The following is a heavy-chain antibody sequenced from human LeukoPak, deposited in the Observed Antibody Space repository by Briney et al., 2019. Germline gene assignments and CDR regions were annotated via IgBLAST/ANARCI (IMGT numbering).Heavy chain of an antibody. V-gene: IGHV1-18*01. CDR3: ARDEVDSSGYYLDY. CDR1: GYTLTELS. CDR2: ISAYNGNT. J-gene: IGHJ4*02. Sequence: ASVKVSCKVSGYTLTELSMHWVRQAPGQGLEWMGWISAYNGNTNYAQKLQGRVTMTTDTSTSTAYMELRSLRSDDTAVYYCARDEVDSSGYYLDYWGQGTLVTVSS. D-gene: IGHD3-22*01.